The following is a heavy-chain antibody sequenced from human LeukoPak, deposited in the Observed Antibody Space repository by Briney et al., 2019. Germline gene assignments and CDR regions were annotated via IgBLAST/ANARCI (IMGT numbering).Heavy chain of an antibody. CDR3: ARNNWNYGVAFDI. CDR1: GGSFSGYY. CDR2: INHSGST. J-gene: IGHJ3*02. Sequence: PSETLSLTCAVYGGSFSGYYWSWIRQPPGKGLEWIGEINHSGSTNYNPSLKSRVTISVDTSKNQFSLKLSSVTAADTAVYYCARNNWNYGVAFDIWGQGTMVTVSS. D-gene: IGHD1-7*01. V-gene: IGHV4-34*01.